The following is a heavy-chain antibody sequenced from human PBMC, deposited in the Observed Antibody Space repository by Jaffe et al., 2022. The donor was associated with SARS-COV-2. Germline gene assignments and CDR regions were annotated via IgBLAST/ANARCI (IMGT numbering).Heavy chain of an antibody. V-gene: IGHV4-4*02. CDR1: GGSISSSNW. Sequence: QVQLQESGPGLVKPSGTLSLTCAVSGGSISSSNWWSWVRQPPGKGLEWIGEIYHSGSTNYNPSLKSRVTISVDKSKNQFSLKLSSVTAADTAVYYCARSPGWELFSKGRQYYFDYWGQGTLVTVSS. CDR3: ARSPGWELFSKGRQYYFDY. D-gene: IGHD1-26*01. J-gene: IGHJ4*02. CDR2: IYHSGST.